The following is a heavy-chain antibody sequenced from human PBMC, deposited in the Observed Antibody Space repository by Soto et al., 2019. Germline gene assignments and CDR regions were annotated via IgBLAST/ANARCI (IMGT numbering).Heavy chain of an antibody. J-gene: IGHJ6*03. V-gene: IGHV4-34*01. CDR1: GGSFSGYY. CDR3: ASARTTVTPYYYYYMDV. CDR2: INHSGST. Sequence: QVQLQQWGAGLLKPSETLSLTCAVYGGSFSGYYWSWIRQPPGKGLEWIGEINHSGSTNYNPSLKSRVTISVDTSKNQFSLKLSSVTAADTAVYYCASARTTVTPYYYYYMDVWGKGTTVTVSS. D-gene: IGHD4-17*01.